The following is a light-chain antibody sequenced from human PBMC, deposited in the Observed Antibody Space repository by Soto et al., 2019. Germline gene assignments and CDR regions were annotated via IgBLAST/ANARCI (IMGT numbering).Light chain of an antibody. CDR3: QLSHSTPFT. CDR1: QTILYRSNNENY. J-gene: IGKJ4*01. Sequence: DIVMTQSPDSLAVSLGERATINCKSSQTILYRSNNENYLTWYQQKPGQPPKLLIYWASTRESGVPYRFSGSGSGPDFTLTISSLQAEDVAVSYCQLSHSTPFTFCGGNKVEIK. V-gene: IGKV4-1*01. CDR2: WAS.